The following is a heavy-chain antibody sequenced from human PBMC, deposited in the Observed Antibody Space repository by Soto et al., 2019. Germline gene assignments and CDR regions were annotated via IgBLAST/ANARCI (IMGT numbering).Heavy chain of an antibody. D-gene: IGHD6-6*01. CDR3: AKVAPSRNNYY. J-gene: IGHJ4*02. Sequence: EVQLLASRGGLVQPGGPLRLSCAASGFTFSGYAMSWVSPAPGKGREWVSAISGSGDSTYYANSVKGRFTISRDNSKNKLYLQMNSRRAEDTAVYYCAKVAPSRNNYYWGQGGMVTVS. CDR2: ISGSGDST. V-gene: IGHV3-23*01. CDR1: GFTFSGYA.